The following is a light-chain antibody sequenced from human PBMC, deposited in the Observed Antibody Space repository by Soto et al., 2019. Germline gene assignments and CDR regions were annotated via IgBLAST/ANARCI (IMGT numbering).Light chain of an antibody. J-gene: IGKJ1*01. CDR2: GAS. CDR3: QQYGSSYPWT. Sequence: VLTQSPATLSVSPGERATLSCRASQSVSSYLAWYQQKPGQAPRLLIYGASSRATGIPDRFSGSGSGTDFTLTIRRLEPEDFAVYYCQQYGSSYPWTFGQGTKVDIK. V-gene: IGKV3-20*01. CDR1: QSVSSY.